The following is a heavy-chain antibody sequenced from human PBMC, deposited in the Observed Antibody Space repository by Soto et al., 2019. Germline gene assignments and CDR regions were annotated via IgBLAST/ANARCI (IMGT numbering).Heavy chain of an antibody. CDR3: AKDGPAVRFHLPHYYWFDP. Sequence: EVHLLESGGGLVQPGGSLRLSCAASGFTFSSFAMSWVRQAPGKGLEWVSAISGSGGNAYYADSVKGRFTISGANSNNILYQKMNSLRADDTAIFCCAKDGPAVRFHLPHYYWFDPWGQGTLVTVSS. J-gene: IGHJ5*02. D-gene: IGHD1-26*01. CDR1: GFTFSSFA. V-gene: IGHV3-23*01. CDR2: ISGSGGNA.